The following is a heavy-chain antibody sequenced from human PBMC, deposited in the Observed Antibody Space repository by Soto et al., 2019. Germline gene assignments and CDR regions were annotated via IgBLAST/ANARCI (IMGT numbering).Heavy chain of an antibody. CDR1: GFTFCSYA. CDR3: ARPLWRDDYNWGYFDL. Sequence: HPGGSLRLSCAASGFTFCSYAMHWVRQAPGKGLEWVAVISYDGSNKYYADSVKGRFTISRDNSKNTLYLQMNSLRAEDTAVYYCARPLWRDDYNWGYFDLWGRGTPVTVS. CDR2: ISYDGSNK. D-gene: IGHD4-4*01. J-gene: IGHJ2*01. V-gene: IGHV3-30-3*01.